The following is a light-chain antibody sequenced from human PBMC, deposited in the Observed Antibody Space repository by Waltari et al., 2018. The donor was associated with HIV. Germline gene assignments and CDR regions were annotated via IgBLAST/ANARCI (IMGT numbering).Light chain of an antibody. CDR1: SGDVGGYNF. Sequence: QSALTQPASVSGSPGQSITISCTGPSGDVGGYNFVSWYQQHPGKAPKLIIYEVTYRPSGVSDRCSGSKSGNTASLTISGLQAEDEADYYCCSYTSSNTYDFGTGTTVTVL. CDR2: EVT. CDR3: CSYTSSNTYD. J-gene: IGLJ1*01. V-gene: IGLV2-14*03.